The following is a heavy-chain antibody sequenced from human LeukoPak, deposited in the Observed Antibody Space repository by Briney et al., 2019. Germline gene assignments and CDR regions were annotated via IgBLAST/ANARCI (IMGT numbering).Heavy chain of an antibody. CDR2: IYYSGST. D-gene: IGHD6-6*01. V-gene: IGHV4-39*07. CDR3: AREGAARLHYYYYYYMDV. J-gene: IGHJ6*03. Sequence: PSETLSLNCTVSGGSISSSSYYWGWIRQPPGKGLEWIGSIYYSGSTYYNPSLKSRVTISVDTSKNQFSLKLSSVTAADTAVYYCAREGAARLHYYYYYYMDVWGKGTTVTVSS. CDR1: GGSISSSSYY.